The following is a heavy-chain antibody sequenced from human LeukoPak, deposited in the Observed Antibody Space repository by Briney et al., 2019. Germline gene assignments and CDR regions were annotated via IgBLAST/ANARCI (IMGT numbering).Heavy chain of an antibody. CDR3: ARPSTGNDY. D-gene: IGHD1-14*01. CDR2: IRNKANSYTT. J-gene: IGHJ4*02. Sequence: GGSLRLSCAASGFTFSDHYMDWVRQAPGKGLEWVGRIRNKANSYTTEYAASVKGRFTISRDDSKNSLYLQMNSLKTEDTAVYYCARPSTGNDYWGQGTLVTVSS. V-gene: IGHV3-72*01. CDR1: GFTFSDHY.